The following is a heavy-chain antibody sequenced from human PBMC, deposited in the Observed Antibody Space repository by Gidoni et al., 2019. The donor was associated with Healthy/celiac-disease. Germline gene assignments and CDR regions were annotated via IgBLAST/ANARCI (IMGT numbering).Heavy chain of an antibody. CDR3: ARDKYNYYYYGMDV. V-gene: IGHV6-1*01. CDR2: TYYRSKWYK. D-gene: IGHD1-1*01. J-gene: IGHJ6*02. CDR1: GDSVSSNSAA. Sequence: QVQLQQSGPGLVKPSQTLSLTCAISGDSVSSNSAAWNGIRQSTSRGLEWLGSTYYRSKWYKDYAVSVQSRITSNPDTSKNHCSLQLNSVTPEDTAVYYCARDKYNYYYYGMDVWGQGTTVTVSS.